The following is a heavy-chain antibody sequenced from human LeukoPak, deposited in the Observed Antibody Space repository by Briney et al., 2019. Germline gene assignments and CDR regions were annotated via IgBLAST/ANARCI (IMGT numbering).Heavy chain of an antibody. V-gene: IGHV4-59*11. CDR1: GGSISSHY. CDR3: ASTKSSSWYLYFDY. CDR2: IYYSGST. D-gene: IGHD6-13*01. Sequence: DPSETLSLTCTVSGGSISSHYWSWIRQPPGKGLEWIGYIYYSGSTNYNPSLKSRVTISVDTSKNQFSLKPSSVTAADTAVYYCASTKSSSWYLYFDYWGQGTLVTVSS. J-gene: IGHJ4*02.